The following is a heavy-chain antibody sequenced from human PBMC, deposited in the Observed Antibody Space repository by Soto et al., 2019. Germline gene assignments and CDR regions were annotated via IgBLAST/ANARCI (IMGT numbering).Heavy chain of an antibody. CDR2: IWYDGINK. CDR1: GFSFSSYG. V-gene: IGHV3-33*03. Sequence: PGGSLRLSGAASGFSFSSYGMHWVRQAPGKGLDWVAVIWYDGINKYYAESVKGRFTISRDNSKNTLYVQMNSLTVEDTAVYYCARAQYTGSYFAACDVWGQGTMVTVSS. J-gene: IGHJ3*01. CDR3: ARAQYTGSYFAACDV. D-gene: IGHD1-26*01.